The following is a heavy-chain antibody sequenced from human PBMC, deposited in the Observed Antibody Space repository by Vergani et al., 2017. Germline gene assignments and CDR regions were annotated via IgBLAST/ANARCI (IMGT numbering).Heavy chain of an antibody. D-gene: IGHD2-2*02. CDR2: IYYSGST. CDR3: ATTGYCSSTSCYNPPGAFDI. V-gene: IGHV4-31*03. J-gene: IGHJ3*02. CDR1: GGSISSGGYY. Sequence: QVQLQESGPGLVKPSQTLSLTCTVSGGSISSGGYYWSWIRQHPGKGLEWIGYIYYSGSTYYNPSLKSRGTISVDTSKNQFSLKLSSVTAADTAVYYCATTGYCSSTSCYNPPGAFDIWGQGTMVTVSS.